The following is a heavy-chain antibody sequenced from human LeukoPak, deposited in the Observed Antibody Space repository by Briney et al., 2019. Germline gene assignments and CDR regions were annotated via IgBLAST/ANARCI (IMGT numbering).Heavy chain of an antibody. CDR2: IYSGGST. CDR1: GFTVSSNY. V-gene: IGHV3-53*01. D-gene: IGHD2-15*01. J-gene: IGHJ1*01. Sequence: QPGGSLRLSCAASGFTVSSNYMSWVRQAPGKGLEWVSVIYSGGSTYYADSVKGRFTISRDNSKNTLYLQMNSLRAEDTAVYYCASSWFYWNFQHWGQGTLVTVSS. CDR3: ASSWFYWNFQH.